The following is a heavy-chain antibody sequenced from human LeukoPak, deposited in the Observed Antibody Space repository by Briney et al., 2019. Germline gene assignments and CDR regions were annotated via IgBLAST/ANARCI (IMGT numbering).Heavy chain of an antibody. CDR2: INSDGSWT. Sequence: GGSLRLSCAASGTYWMHWVRQAPGKGLVWVSHINSDGSWTGYADSVKGRFTISKDNAKNTVSLQMNNLRAEDTAVYYCAREGKGSSGWEVYYVYGMDVWGQGTTVTVSS. CDR3: AREGKGSSGWEVYYVYGMDV. V-gene: IGHV3-74*01. CDR1: GTYW. D-gene: IGHD6-19*01. J-gene: IGHJ6*02.